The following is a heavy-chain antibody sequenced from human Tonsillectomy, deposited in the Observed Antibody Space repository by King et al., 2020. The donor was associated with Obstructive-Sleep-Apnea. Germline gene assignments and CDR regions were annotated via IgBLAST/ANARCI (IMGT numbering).Heavy chain of an antibody. CDR3: AIGPSLLRYFDWLGLDC. CDR1: GFTFSSYA. CDR2: ISGSGGST. V-gene: IGHV3-23*04. J-gene: IGHJ4*02. Sequence: QLVQSGGGLVQPGGSLRLSCAASGFTFSSYAMSWVRQAPGKGLEWVSAISGSGGSTYYADSVKGRFTISRDNSKNTLYLQMNSLRAEDTAVYYCAIGPSLLRYFDWLGLDCWGQGTLVTVSS. D-gene: IGHD3-9*01.